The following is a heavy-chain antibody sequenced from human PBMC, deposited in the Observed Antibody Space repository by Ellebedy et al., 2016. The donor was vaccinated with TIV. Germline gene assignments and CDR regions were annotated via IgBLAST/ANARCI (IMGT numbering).Heavy chain of an antibody. CDR1: GFTFSHYY. CDR3: ASGYNWNDEVLGH. D-gene: IGHD1-20*01. J-gene: IGHJ4*02. Sequence: PGGSLRLSCAASGFTFSHYYMTLVRQAPGKGLEWVSYIGSSGDETHYIDSVEGRFIISRDNAKNTLYLQMNRLRDEDTAVYYCASGYNWNDEVLGHWGQGVLVAVSS. CDR2: IGSSGDET. V-gene: IGHV3-11*06.